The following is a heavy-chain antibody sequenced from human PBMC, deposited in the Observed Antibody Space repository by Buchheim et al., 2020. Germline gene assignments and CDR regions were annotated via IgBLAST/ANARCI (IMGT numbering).Heavy chain of an antibody. Sequence: VQLVESGGGVVQPGRSLRLSCAASGFTFSSYGMHWVRQAPGKGLEWVAVIWYDGSNKYYADSVKGRFTISRDNSKKTLYLQMNSLRAEDTAVYYCASNYDFWSGHPPGYWGQGTL. CDR3: ASNYDFWSGHPPGY. CDR1: GFTFSSYG. V-gene: IGHV3-33*01. CDR2: IWYDGSNK. J-gene: IGHJ4*02. D-gene: IGHD3-3*01.